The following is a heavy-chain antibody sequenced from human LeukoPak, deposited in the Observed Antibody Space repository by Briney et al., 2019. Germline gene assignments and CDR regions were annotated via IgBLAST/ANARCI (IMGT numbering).Heavy chain of an antibody. J-gene: IGHJ4*02. CDR2: LSGSGGST. V-gene: IGHV3-23*01. CDR3: ARGKWEPLDY. Sequence: GGSLRLSCAASGFTFSRYGMSWVRQAPGKGLEWVSALSGSGGSTYYADSVKGRFTISSDNSKNSLYLQMNSLRAEDTAVYYWARGKWEPLDYWGQGTLVTVSS. D-gene: IGHD1-26*01. CDR1: GFTFSRYG.